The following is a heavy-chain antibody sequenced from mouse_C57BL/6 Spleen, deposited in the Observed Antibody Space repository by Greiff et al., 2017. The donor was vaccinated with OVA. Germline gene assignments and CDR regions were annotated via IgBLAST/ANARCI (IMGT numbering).Heavy chain of an antibody. Sequence: QVQLQQPGAELVMPGASVKLSCKASGYTFTSYWMHWVKQRPGQGLEWIGEIDPSDSYTNYNQKFKGKSTLTVDKSSSTAYMQLSSLTSDDSAVYYCATTVVGNFDYWGQGTTLTVSS. J-gene: IGHJ2*01. CDR3: ATTVVGNFDY. V-gene: IGHV1-69*01. D-gene: IGHD1-1*01. CDR1: GYTFTSYW. CDR2: IDPSDSYT.